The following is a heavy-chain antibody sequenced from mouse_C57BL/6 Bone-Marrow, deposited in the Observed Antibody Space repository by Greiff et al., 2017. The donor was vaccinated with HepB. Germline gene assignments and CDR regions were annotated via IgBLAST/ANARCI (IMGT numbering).Heavy chain of an antibody. CDR3: ARDLLWLSFYAMDY. V-gene: IGHV1-55*01. CDR2: IYPGSGST. J-gene: IGHJ4*01. CDR1: GYTFTSYW. D-gene: IGHD2-2*01. Sequence: VKLQQPGAELVKPGASVKMSCKASGYTFTSYWITWVKQRPGQGLEWIGDIYPGSGSTNYNEKFKSKATLTVDTSSSTAYMQLSSLTSEDSAVYCCARDLLWLSFYAMDYWGQGTSVTVSS.